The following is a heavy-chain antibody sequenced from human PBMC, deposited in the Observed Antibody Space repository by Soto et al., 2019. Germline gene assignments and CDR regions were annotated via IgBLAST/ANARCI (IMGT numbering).Heavy chain of an antibody. CDR2: IYHSGST. D-gene: IGHD3-22*01. Sequence: SETLSLTCTVSGYSISSGYYWGWIRQPPGKGLEWIGSIYHSGSTYYNPSLKSRVTISVDPSKNQFSLTLSSVTAADTAVYYCARGAYYYDSSGYYYNWFDPWGQGTLVTVSS. J-gene: IGHJ5*02. CDR1: GYSISSGYY. V-gene: IGHV4-38-2*02. CDR3: ARGAYYYDSSGYYYNWFDP.